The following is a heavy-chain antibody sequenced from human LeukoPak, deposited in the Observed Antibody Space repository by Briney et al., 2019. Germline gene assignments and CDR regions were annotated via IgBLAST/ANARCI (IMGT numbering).Heavy chain of an antibody. CDR3: ARDLSHTFVH. CDR2: INSDGTYT. CDR1: GFAFSSSW. J-gene: IGHJ4*02. Sequence: GGSLTLSCVASGFAFSSSWMLWVRQAPGKGLVWVSRINSDGTYTNYADSVKGRFTISRDNAKNTLYLQMDSLRPGDTAVYYCARDLSHTFVHWGQGTLVTVSS. V-gene: IGHV3-74*01.